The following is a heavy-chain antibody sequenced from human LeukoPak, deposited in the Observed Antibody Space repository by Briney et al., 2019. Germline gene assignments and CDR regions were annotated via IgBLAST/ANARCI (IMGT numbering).Heavy chain of an antibody. CDR1: GGSFSGYY. V-gene: IGHV4-34*01. D-gene: IGHD3-9*01. Sequence: SETLSLTCAVYGGSFSGYYWSWIRQPPGKGLEWIGEINHSGSTNYNPSLKSRVTISVDTSKNQFSLKLSSVTAADTAVYYCARRLRLKRVLRYFDWLLAYFDYWGQGTLVTVSS. CDR3: ARRLRLKRVLRYFDWLLAYFDY. CDR2: INHSGST. J-gene: IGHJ4*02.